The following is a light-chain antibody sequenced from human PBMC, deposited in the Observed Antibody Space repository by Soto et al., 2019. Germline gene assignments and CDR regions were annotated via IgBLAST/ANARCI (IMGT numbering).Light chain of an antibody. CDR2: GAS. J-gene: IGKJ1*01. V-gene: IGKV3-15*01. CDR1: QSVSDR. CDR3: QQYNNWPPWT. Sequence: EIVMTHSPATLSVSAWEGSTFSVRASQSVSDRVVWYQQKSGQAPRLLIYGASTRATGIPARFSGSGSGTEFTLTISSLQSEDFAVYYCQQYNNWPPWTFGQGTKVDI.